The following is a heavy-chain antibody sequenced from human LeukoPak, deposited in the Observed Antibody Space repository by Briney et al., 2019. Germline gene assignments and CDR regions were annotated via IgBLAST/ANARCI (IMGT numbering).Heavy chain of an antibody. CDR2: ISSSSGYT. CDR1: GFTFSDYY. Sequence: KPGGSLRLSCAASGFTFSDYYMSWIRQAPGKGLEWVSYISSSSGYTNYADSVKGRFTISRDNAKNSLYLQMNSLRAEDTAVYYCARVTRIMITFGYYFDYWGQGTLVTVSS. D-gene: IGHD3-16*01. CDR3: ARVTRIMITFGYYFDY. J-gene: IGHJ4*02. V-gene: IGHV3-11*05.